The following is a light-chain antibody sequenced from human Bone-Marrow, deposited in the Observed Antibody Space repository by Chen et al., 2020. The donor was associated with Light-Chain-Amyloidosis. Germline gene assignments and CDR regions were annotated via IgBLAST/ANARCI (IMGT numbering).Light chain of an antibody. CDR2: RDT. CDR1: DLPTKY. V-gene: IGLV3-25*03. Sequence: YELTQPPSVSVSPGQTASITCSGDDLPTKYAYWYQQKPGQAPVLVIHRDTDRPSGISERFSGSSSGTTATLTISGVQAEDEADYHCQSADSSGTYEVIFGGGTKLTVL. J-gene: IGLJ2*01. CDR3: QSADSSGTYEVI.